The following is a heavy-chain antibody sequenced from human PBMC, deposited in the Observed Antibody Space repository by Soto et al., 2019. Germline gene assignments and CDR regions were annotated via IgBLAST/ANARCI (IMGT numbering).Heavy chain of an antibody. CDR2: IFYSGST. V-gene: IGHV4-59*01. CDR3: ARRYGSVFDY. J-gene: IGHJ4*02. Sequence: SETLSLTCTVSGGSISSYYWSWIRQPPGKGLEWIGYIFYSGSTNYNPSLKSRVTISVDTSKNQFSLKLSSVTAADTAVYYCARRYGSVFDYWGQGTLVTVS. D-gene: IGHD6-19*01. CDR1: GGSISSYY.